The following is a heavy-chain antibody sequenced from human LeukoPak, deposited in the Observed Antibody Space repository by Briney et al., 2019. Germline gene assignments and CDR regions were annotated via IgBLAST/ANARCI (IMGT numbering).Heavy chain of an antibody. CDR1: GFTLSTYT. Sequence: GGSLRLSCAGSGFTLSTYTMSWVRQAPGKGLEWVSSISSHSDYIYYADPVKGRFTISRDNAKNSLFLQMNSLRAEDTAIYYCVRDTRSSYSYYGMDVWGQGTTVTVSS. J-gene: IGHJ6*02. CDR3: VRDTRSSYSYYGMDV. D-gene: IGHD3-10*01. CDR2: ISSHSDYI. V-gene: IGHV3-21*01.